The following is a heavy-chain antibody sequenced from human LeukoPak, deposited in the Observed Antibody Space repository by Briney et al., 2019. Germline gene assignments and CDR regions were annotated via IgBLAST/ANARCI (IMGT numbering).Heavy chain of an antibody. V-gene: IGHV4-39*07. D-gene: IGHD3-10*01. CDR3: AREQLSITSYGMDV. Sequence: SETLSLTCTVSGGSISSSSYYWGWIRQPPGKGLEWIGSIYYSGSTYYNPSLKSRVTISVDKSKNQLSLKLSSVTAADTAVYYCAREQLSITSYGMDVWGQGTTVTVSS. J-gene: IGHJ6*02. CDR2: IYYSGST. CDR1: GGSISSSSYY.